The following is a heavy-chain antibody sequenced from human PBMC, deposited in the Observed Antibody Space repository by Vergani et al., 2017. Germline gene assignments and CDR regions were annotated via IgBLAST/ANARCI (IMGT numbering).Heavy chain of an antibody. Sequence: EVQLLESGGGLVQPGGSLRLSCAASGFTFRSYAMSWVRQAPGKGLEWVSGINWNSDSISYADSVKGRFTISRDKAKNALYLQMNSLRAEDTALYYCVKDMASSGNYCYFYLWGRGALVTVSS. D-gene: IGHD6-13*01. CDR1: GFTFRSYA. V-gene: IGHV3-9*01. J-gene: IGHJ2*01. CDR3: VKDMASSGNYCYFYL. CDR2: INWNSDSI.